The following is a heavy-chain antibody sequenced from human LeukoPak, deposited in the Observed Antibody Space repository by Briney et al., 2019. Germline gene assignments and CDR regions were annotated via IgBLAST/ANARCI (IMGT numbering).Heavy chain of an antibody. CDR2: INVVGGIT. J-gene: IGHJ6*02. Sequence: SLRLSCAASALTFTSYAMQWVRQAPGKGLEWVSGINVVGGITCYTTSVKGRFTSSRDKSKNTLYLQMNSLRDEDTAVYYCAKYLTARGPPYALDVWGQGTTVTVSS. D-gene: IGHD1-14*01. V-gene: IGHV3-23*01. CDR1: ALTFTSYA. CDR3: AKYLTARGPPYALDV.